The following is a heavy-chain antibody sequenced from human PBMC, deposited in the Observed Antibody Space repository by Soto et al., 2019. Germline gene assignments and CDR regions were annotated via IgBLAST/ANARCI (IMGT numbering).Heavy chain of an antibody. CDR2: ISNDGSKK. Sequence: QPGGSLRLSCAASGFVFTNYGMHWVRQAPGKGLEWVAFISNDGSKKYYADSVKGRFTISRDNSENTVYLQMTSLRPDDTAVFYCARDVAMPSGLGLGYWGQGTLVTVSS. J-gene: IGHJ4*02. V-gene: IGHV3-30*03. D-gene: IGHD6-19*01. CDR3: ARDVAMPSGLGLGY. CDR1: GFVFTNYG.